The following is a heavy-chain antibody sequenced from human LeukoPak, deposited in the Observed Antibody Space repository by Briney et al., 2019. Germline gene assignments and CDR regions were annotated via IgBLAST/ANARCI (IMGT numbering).Heavy chain of an antibody. Sequence: SETLSLTCTVSGGSISTSNYYWGWIRQPAGKGLEWIGRISSSGSTNYNPSLKSRVTISVDTSKNQFSLKLSSVTAADTAVYYCARDGRYYDSSGSYAFDIWGQGTMVTVSS. D-gene: IGHD3-22*01. V-gene: IGHV4-61*02. CDR2: ISSSGST. J-gene: IGHJ3*02. CDR1: GGSISTSNYY. CDR3: ARDGRYYDSSGSYAFDI.